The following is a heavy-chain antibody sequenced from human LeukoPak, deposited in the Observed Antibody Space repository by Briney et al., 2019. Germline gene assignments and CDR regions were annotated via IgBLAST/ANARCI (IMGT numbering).Heavy chain of an antibody. J-gene: IGHJ4*02. CDR1: GGTFSSYA. D-gene: IGHD6-19*01. CDR2: IIPIFGTA. Sequence: ASVKVSCKASGGTFSSYAISWVRQAPGQGLEWMGGIIPIFGTANYAQKFQGRVTITADESTSTAYMELSSLRSEDTAVYYCARVQTSYSSGWYNFDYWGQGTLVTVSS. V-gene: IGHV1-69*13. CDR3: ARVQTSYSSGWYNFDY.